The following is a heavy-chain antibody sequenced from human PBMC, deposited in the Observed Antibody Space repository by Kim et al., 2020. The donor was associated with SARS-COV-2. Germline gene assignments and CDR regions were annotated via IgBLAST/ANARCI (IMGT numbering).Heavy chain of an antibody. J-gene: IGHJ4*02. D-gene: IGHD2-21*02. CDR3: AKETTTVVTPGVDY. Sequence: ADSLKGRFTISKDNSKNTLYLQRNSLRAEDTAVYFCAKETTTVVTPGVDYWGQGTLVTVSS. V-gene: IGHV3-23*01.